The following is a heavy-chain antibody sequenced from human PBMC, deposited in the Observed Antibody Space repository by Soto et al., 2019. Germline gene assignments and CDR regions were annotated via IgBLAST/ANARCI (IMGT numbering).Heavy chain of an antibody. Sequence: GESLKISCNGSGYSFTSYWIGWVRQMPGKGLEWMGIIYPGDSDTRYSPSFQGQVTISADKSISTAYLQWSSLKASDTAMYYCARTGYYYDSSGYYRYYFDYWGQGTLVTVSS. V-gene: IGHV5-51*01. D-gene: IGHD3-22*01. J-gene: IGHJ4*02. CDR1: GYSFTSYW. CDR3: ARTGYYYDSSGYYRYYFDY. CDR2: IYPGDSDT.